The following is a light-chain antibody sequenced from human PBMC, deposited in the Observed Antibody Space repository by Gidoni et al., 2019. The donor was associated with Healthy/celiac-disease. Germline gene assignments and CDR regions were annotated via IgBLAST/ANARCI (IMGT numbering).Light chain of an antibody. CDR1: ISNIGSNT. CDR3: AAWDDSLNGFWV. V-gene: IGLV1-44*01. J-gene: IGLJ3*02. Sequence: QSVLTQPPSAPRTPGQRVTIACSGSISNIGSNTVNWYQQLPETAPKLLIYINHQRPSGVPDRFSGSKSGTSASLAISGLQSEDEADYYCAAWDDSLNGFWVFGGGTKLTVL. CDR2: INH.